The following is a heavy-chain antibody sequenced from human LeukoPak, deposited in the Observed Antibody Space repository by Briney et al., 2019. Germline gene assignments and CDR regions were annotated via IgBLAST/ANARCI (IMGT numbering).Heavy chain of an antibody. CDR3: AKLSYCGGDCYSP. Sequence: GASVKVSCKASGYTFTGYYMHWVRQAPGQGLEWMGWINPNSGGTNYAQKFQGRVTMTRDTSISTAYMELSRLRSDDTAVYYCAKLSYCGGDCYSPWGQGTLVTVSS. CDR2: INPNSGGT. D-gene: IGHD2-21*02. CDR1: GYTFTGYY. V-gene: IGHV1-2*02. J-gene: IGHJ5*02.